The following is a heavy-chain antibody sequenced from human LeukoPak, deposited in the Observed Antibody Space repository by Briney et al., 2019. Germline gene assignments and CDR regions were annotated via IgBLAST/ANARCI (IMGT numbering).Heavy chain of an antibody. V-gene: IGHV4-34*01. CDR2: IDHSGIT. CDR3: ARSGTYQYSSTSDY. Sequence: SETLSLTCAVYGASFRNYYWSWIRQTPGKGLEWIGEIDHSGITNYNPSLKSRVTISLDTSKNQFSLKVTSVTAADTAVYYCARSGTYQYSSTSDYWGQGTLVTVSS. J-gene: IGHJ4*02. CDR1: GASFRNYY. D-gene: IGHD3-10*01.